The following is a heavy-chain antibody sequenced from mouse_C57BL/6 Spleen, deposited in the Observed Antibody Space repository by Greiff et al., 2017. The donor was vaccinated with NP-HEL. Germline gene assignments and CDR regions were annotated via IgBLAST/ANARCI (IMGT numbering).Heavy chain of an antibody. CDR3: TRIEPHSGNCVWFAY. CDR2: IYPGNSDT. Sequence: EVQLQQSGTVLARPGASVKMSCKTSGYTFTSYWMHWVKQRPGQGLEWIGAIYPGNSDTSYNQKFKGKAKLTAVTSASTAYMELSSLTNEDSAVYYCTRIEPHSGNCVWFAYWGQGTLVTVSA. V-gene: IGHV1-5*01. J-gene: IGHJ3*01. CDR1: GYTFTSYW. D-gene: IGHD2-1*01.